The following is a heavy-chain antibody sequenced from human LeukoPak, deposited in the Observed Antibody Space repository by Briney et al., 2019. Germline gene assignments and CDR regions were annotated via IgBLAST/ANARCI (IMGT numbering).Heavy chain of an antibody. V-gene: IGHV4-34*01. CDR1: GGSFSGYY. D-gene: IGHD3-3*01. J-gene: IGHJ4*02. Sequence: SETLSLTCAVYGGSFSGYYWSWIRQPPGKGLEWIGEINHSGSTYYNPSLKSRVTISVDTSKNQFSLKLSSVTAADTAVYYCARQSPRRIFGVSTPVAYWGQGTLVTVSS. CDR2: INHSGST. CDR3: ARQSPRRIFGVSTPVAY.